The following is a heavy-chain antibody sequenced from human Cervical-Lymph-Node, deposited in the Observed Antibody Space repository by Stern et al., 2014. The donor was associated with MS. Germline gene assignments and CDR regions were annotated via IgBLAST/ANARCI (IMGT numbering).Heavy chain of an antibody. CDR2: MSFVGGNK. Sequence: VQLVESGGGVVQPGRSLTLSCAASGFSLSNSGMHWVRQAPGKGLEWVAVMSFVGGNKKYGDTVKGRFSISRDMANNTLFLQMNSLRPEDTAVYYCMGVGDAMHVWGQGTTV. CDR3: MGVGDAMHV. CDR1: GFSLSNSG. V-gene: IGHV3-30*03. J-gene: IGHJ6*02.